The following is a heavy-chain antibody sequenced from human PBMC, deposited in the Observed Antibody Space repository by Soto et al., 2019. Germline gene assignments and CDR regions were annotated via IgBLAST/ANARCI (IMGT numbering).Heavy chain of an antibody. D-gene: IGHD3-22*01. CDR3: TRTAGYYDSSGYYSGYYYYGMDV. V-gene: IGHV3-49*04. CDR1: GFTFGYYA. CDR2: IRSKAYGGTT. Sequence: GGSLRLSCTASGFTFGYYAMSWVGQAPGKGLEWVGFIRSKAYGGTTEYAASVKGRFTISRDDSKSIAYLQMNSLKTEDTAVFYCTRTAGYYDSSGYYSGYYYYGMDVWGRGTTVTVSS. J-gene: IGHJ6*02.